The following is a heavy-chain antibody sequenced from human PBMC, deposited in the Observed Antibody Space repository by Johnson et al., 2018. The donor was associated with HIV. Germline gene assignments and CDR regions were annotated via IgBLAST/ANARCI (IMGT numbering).Heavy chain of an antibody. V-gene: IGHV3-64*01. J-gene: IGHJ3*02. CDR3: ARVGGSYGDAFDI. D-gene: IGHD1-26*01. CDR1: GFTFSSYA. CDR2: ISSNGGST. Sequence: VQLVESGGGLVQPGGSLRLSCAASGFTFSSYAMHWVRQAPGKGLEYVSAISSNGGSTYYANSVKGRFTISRDNSKNTLYLQMNSLRAEDTAVYYCARVGGSYGDAFDIRGQGTMVTVSS.